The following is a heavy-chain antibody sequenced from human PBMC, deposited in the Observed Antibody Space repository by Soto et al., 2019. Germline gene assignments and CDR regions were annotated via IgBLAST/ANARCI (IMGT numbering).Heavy chain of an antibody. CDR1: GYSFTSYW. D-gene: IGHD6-13*01. Sequence: EVQLVQSGAEVKKPGESLKISCKGSGYSFTSYWIGWVRQMPGKGLEWMGIIYPGDSDTRYSPSFQGQVTISADKSISPAYLQWSSLKASDPAMYYCARTAAAGKYYYGTDVWGQGTTVTVSS. J-gene: IGHJ6*02. CDR3: ARTAAAGKYYYGTDV. V-gene: IGHV5-51*01. CDR2: IYPGDSDT.